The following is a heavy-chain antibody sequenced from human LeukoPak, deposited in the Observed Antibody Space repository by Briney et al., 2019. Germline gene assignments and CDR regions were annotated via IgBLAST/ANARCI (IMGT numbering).Heavy chain of an antibody. CDR3: ARDDAGYSSGWYWVY. CDR2: ISSSGSII. D-gene: IGHD6-19*01. J-gene: IGHJ4*02. Sequence: GGSLRLSCAASGFTLSGYEMNWVRQAPGKGLEWVSYISSSGSIIYYADSVKGRFTISRDNAKNSLYLQMNSLRAEDTAVYYCARDDAGYSSGWYWVYWGQGTLVTVSS. V-gene: IGHV3-48*03. CDR1: GFTLSGYE.